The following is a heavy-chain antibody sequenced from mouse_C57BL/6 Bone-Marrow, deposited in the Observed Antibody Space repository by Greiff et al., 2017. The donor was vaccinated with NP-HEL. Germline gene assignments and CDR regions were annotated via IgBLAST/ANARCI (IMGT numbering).Heavy chain of an antibody. CDR2: IDPETGGT. V-gene: IGHV1-15*01. J-gene: IGHJ3*01. CDR1: GYTFTDYE. Sequence: VKLQESGAELVRPGASVTLSCKASGYTFTDYEMHWVKQTPVHGLEWIGAIDPETGGTAYNQKFKGKAILTADKSSSTAYMELRSLTSEDSAVYYCTLAYYRAWFAYWGQGTLVTVSA. D-gene: IGHD2-12*01. CDR3: TLAYYRAWFAY.